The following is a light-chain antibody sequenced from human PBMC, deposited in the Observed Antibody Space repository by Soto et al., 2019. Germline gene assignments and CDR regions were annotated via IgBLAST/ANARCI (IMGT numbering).Light chain of an antibody. CDR2: RNN. J-gene: IGLJ1*01. CDR1: SSNIGSNY. V-gene: IGLV1-47*01. CDR3: AAWDDSLSGYV. Sequence: QSALTQPPSASGTPGQRVTISCSGSSSNIGSNYVYWYQQLPGTAPKLLIYRNNQRLSGVPDRFSGSKSGTSASLAISGLRSEDEADYYCAAWDDSLSGYVFGTGTKVTVL.